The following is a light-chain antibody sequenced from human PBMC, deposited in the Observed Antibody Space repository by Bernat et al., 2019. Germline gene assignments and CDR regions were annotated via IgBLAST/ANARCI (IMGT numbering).Light chain of an antibody. Sequence: QSALTQPASVSGSPGQSITISCTGTSSDVGGYNYVSWYQQHPGRAPKLMIYDVRDRPSGISNRFSGSKSGNTASLTISGLLAEDEADYYCSSYTSSSTLVVFGGGTKLTVL. J-gene: IGLJ3*02. V-gene: IGLV2-14*03. CDR3: SSYTSSSTLVV. CDR1: SSDVGGYNY. CDR2: DVR.